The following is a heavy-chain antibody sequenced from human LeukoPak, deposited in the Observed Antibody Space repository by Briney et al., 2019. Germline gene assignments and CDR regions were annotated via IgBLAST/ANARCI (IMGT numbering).Heavy chain of an antibody. Sequence: SETLSLTCTVSGGSISSYYWSWIRQPPGKGLEWIGYIYYSGSTNYNPSLKSRVTISVDTSKNQFSLKLSSVTAADTAVYYCARPRSLRGRNFDYWGQGTLVTVSS. CDR3: ARPRSLRGRNFDY. J-gene: IGHJ4*02. V-gene: IGHV4-59*12. CDR2: IYYSGST. D-gene: IGHD3/OR15-3a*01. CDR1: GGSISSYY.